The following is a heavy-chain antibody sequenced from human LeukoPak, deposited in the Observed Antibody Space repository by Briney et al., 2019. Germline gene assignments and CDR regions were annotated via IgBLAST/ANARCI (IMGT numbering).Heavy chain of an antibody. CDR1: GYTFTSHS. V-gene: IGHV1-69*13. CDR2: IIPIFGTA. Sequence: SVKVSCKASGYTFTSHSISWVRQAPGQGLEWMGGIIPIFGTANYAQKFQGGVTITADESTSTAYMELSSLRSEDTAVYYCAVKSGPPDQAHYWGQGTLVTVSS. J-gene: IGHJ4*02. CDR3: AVKSGPPDQAHY. D-gene: IGHD1-1*01.